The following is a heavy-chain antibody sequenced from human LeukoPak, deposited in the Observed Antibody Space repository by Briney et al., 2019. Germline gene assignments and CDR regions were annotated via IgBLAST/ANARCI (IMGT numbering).Heavy chain of an antibody. J-gene: IGHJ4*02. D-gene: IGHD5-18*01. CDR3: AKSKDTTMALFDY. V-gene: IGHV3-53*01. CDR1: GFTVSSNY. Sequence: GGSLSLSCAVSGFTVSSNYMTWVRQAPGKGLEWVSIIYSGSSTYYADSVKGRFTISRDNSKNTLYLQMNSLRAEDTAMYYCAKSKDTTMALFDYWGQGTLVTVSS. CDR2: IYSGSST.